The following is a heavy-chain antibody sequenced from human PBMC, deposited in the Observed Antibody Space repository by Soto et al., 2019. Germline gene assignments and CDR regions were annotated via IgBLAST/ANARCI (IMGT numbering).Heavy chain of an antibody. CDR1: GFTFSYYW. V-gene: IGHV3-74*01. D-gene: IGHD1-26*01. CDR2: IHSDGSST. J-gene: IGHJ3*01. Sequence: EVQLLESGGGLVQPGESLRLSCAASGFTFSYYWMHWVRQAPGMGLVWVSRIHSDGSSTTYADSMKGRFTISRDNARNTLYLQMNSLRAEDTAVYYCARGDRGAFDLWGQGTVLTVSS. CDR3: ARGDRGAFDL.